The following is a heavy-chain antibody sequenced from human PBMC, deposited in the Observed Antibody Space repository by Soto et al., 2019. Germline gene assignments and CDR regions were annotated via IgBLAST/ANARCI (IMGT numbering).Heavy chain of an antibody. CDR3: AKARRGYGEWSYGMDV. V-gene: IGHV3-30*18. Sequence: GGSLRLSCAASGFTFSSYGMHWVRQAPGKGLEWVAVISYDGSNKYYADSVKGRFTISRDNSKNTLYLQMNSLRAEDTAVYYCAKARRGYGEWSYGMDVWGQGTTVTVSS. D-gene: IGHD3-10*01. J-gene: IGHJ6*02. CDR1: GFTFSSYG. CDR2: ISYDGSNK.